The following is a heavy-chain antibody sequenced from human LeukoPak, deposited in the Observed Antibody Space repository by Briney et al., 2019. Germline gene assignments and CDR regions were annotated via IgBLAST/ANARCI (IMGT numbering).Heavy chain of an antibody. J-gene: IGHJ3*02. CDR3: ARRGRGGSGFEDAFDI. V-gene: IGHV5-51*01. CDR1: GYTFTSYW. D-gene: IGHD3-10*01. CDR2: IYPGDSDT. Sequence: GESLKISCKGSGYTFTSYWIGWVRQMPGKGLEWMWIIYPGDSDTTYSPSFQGQVTISADKSISTAYVQWSSLKASDSAIYYCARRGRGGSGFEDAFDIWGQGTMVTVSS.